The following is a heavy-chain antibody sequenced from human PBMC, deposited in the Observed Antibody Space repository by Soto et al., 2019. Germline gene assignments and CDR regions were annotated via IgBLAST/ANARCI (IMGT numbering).Heavy chain of an antibody. CDR2: IIPIYGTA. Sequence: VKVSGKASGGNFRSYAIRWVRQATGQGLEWRGGIIPIYGTANYEQKFRGRVTITADESTSTAYMELSSRRSEATAVYYGARDCSSTSCYAVDIWGQGTILTVSS. D-gene: IGHD2-2*01. CDR1: GGNFRSYA. V-gene: IGHV1-69*13. J-gene: IGHJ3*02. CDR3: ARDCSSTSCYAVDI.